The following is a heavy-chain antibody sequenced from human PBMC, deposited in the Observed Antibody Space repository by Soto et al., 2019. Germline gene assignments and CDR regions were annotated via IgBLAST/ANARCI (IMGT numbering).Heavy chain of an antibody. CDR3: ARGREYYDSSGYHYYFDY. D-gene: IGHD3-22*01. Sequence: QVQLQESGPGLVKPSETLSLTCTVSGGSISSYYWSWIRQPPGKGLEWIGYIYFTGSTNYNPSLKSRVTISVDTSKIQFSLKLRSVTAADTAVYYCARGREYYDSSGYHYYFDYWGQGTLVTVSS. V-gene: IGHV4-59*01. CDR2: IYFTGST. CDR1: GGSISSYY. J-gene: IGHJ4*02.